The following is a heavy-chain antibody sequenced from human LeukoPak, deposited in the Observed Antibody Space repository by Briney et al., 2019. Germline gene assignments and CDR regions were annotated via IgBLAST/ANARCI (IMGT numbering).Heavy chain of an antibody. J-gene: IGHJ4*02. CDR2: ISSSSSYI. D-gene: IGHD3-22*01. Sequence: GGSLRLSCAASGFTFSSYSMNWVRLAPGKGLEWVSSISSSSSYIYYADSVKGRFTISRDNAKNSLYLQMNSLRAEDTAVYYCARYYYDSSGYYQVDYWGQGTLVTVSS. CDR1: GFTFSSYS. CDR3: ARYYYDSSGYYQVDY. V-gene: IGHV3-21*01.